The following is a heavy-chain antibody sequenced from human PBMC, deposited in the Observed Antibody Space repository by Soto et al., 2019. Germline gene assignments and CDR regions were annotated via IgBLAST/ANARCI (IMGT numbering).Heavy chain of an antibody. CDR3: ARAGRGEGTYGDYPFDY. CDR2: ISSSSTI. V-gene: IGHV3-48*01. D-gene: IGHD4-17*01. CDR1: GFTFSSYS. J-gene: IGHJ4*02. Sequence: GGSLRLSCAASGFTFSSYSMNWVRQAPGKGLEWVSYISSSSTIYYADSVKGRFTISRDNAKNSLYLQMNSLRAEDTAVYYCARAGRGEGTYGDYPFDYWGQGTLVTVSS.